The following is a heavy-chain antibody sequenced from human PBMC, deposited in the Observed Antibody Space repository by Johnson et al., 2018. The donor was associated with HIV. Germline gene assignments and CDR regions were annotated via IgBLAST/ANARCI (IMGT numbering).Heavy chain of an antibody. CDR3: AKDLGYSGSYYRGDAFDI. Sequence: VQLVESWGGLVQPGRSLRLSCAASGFTFDDYAMHWVRQAPGKGLEWVSGISYTGGSIDYAGSVKGRFTVSRDNSKNTLYLQMNSLRAEDTAVYYCAKDLGYSGSYYRGDAFDIWGQGTMVTVSS. CDR2: ISYTGGSI. CDR1: GFTFDDYA. J-gene: IGHJ3*02. D-gene: IGHD1-26*01. V-gene: IGHV3-9*01.